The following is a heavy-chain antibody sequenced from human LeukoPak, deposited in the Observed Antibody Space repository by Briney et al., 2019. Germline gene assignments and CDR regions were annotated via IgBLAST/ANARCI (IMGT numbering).Heavy chain of an antibody. J-gene: IGHJ4*02. V-gene: IGHV5-51*01. CDR3: ARFKSDTREANDY. Sequence: GESLQISCKGSGYRFSDYWIGWVRQMPGKALEWVGIISPTGSDTRYRPAFQGQVTISVDKSISTAYLQWSSLKASDTAMYYCARFKSDTREANDYWGQGTLVTVSS. D-gene: IGHD5-24*01. CDR1: GYRFSDYW. CDR2: ISPTGSDT.